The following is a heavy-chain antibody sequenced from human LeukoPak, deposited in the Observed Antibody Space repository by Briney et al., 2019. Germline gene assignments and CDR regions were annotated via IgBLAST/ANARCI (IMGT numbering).Heavy chain of an antibody. CDR3: ARVAAARYYDY. Sequence: ASVKVSCKASGYTFTSYGISWVRQAPGQGLEWMGWISAYNGNTNYAQKLHGRVTMTTDTSTSTAYMELRSMRSDDTAVYYCARVAAARYYDYWGQGTLVTVSS. J-gene: IGHJ4*02. D-gene: IGHD6-13*01. V-gene: IGHV1-18*01. CDR2: ISAYNGNT. CDR1: GYTFTSYG.